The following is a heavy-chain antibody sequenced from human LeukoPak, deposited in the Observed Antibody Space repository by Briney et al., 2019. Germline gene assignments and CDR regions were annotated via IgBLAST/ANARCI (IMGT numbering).Heavy chain of an antibody. Sequence: TGTSLRLSCAASGLTFKSYGMHWVRQAPGKGLECVSVIYDGGNTYYADSVKGRFTISRDNSKNTLYLQMNSLGAEDTAVYYCARGGASELYYFDYWGQGTLVTVSS. J-gene: IGHJ4*02. CDR3: ARGGASELYYFDY. CDR2: IYDGGNT. V-gene: IGHV3-53*01. D-gene: IGHD2-15*01. CDR1: GLTFKSYG.